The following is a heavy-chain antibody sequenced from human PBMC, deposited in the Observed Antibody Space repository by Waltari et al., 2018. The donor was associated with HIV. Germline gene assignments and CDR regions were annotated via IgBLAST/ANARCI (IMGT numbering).Heavy chain of an antibody. D-gene: IGHD2-21*01. CDR3: ARDRAIASRHYFYYYTMDV. CDR2: INPDTGDT. V-gene: IGHV1-2*02. J-gene: IGHJ6*02. CDR1: GYTFIYYY. Sequence: QVQLVQSGAEVKKPGASVKVSCKASGYTFIYYYIHWVRQAPGQGLEVMGWINPDTGDTDYAEKFQGRVTMTRDTSINTAYLELSGVTSDDRAVFYCARDRAIASRHYFYYYTMDVWGEGTTVTVSS.